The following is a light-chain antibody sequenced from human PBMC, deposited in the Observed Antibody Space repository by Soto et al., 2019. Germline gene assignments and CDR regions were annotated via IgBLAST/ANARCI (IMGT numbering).Light chain of an antibody. CDR3: QHYGGSPSWT. CDR2: GAS. Sequence: EIVLTQSPGTLSLSPGERATLSCRASQSVGSNYLNWYQQKPGQAPRLLIYGASSRATGIPDRFSGGGSGTDFTLTISRLEPEDFAVYYCQHYGGSPSWTFGQGTNVEIK. V-gene: IGKV3-20*01. J-gene: IGKJ1*01. CDR1: QSVGSNY.